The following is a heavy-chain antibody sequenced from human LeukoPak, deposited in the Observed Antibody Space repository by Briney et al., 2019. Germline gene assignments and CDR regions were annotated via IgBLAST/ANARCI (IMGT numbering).Heavy chain of an antibody. J-gene: IGHJ3*02. Sequence: GGSLRLSCAASGFTFSSYGMHWVRQAPGKGLEWVAVIWYDGSNKYYADSVKGRFTISRDNSKNTLYLQMNSLRAEDTAVYYCARWAVTTGFDIWGQGTMVTVSS. CDR3: ARWAVTTGFDI. V-gene: IGHV3-33*08. CDR2: IWYDGSNK. D-gene: IGHD4-17*01. CDR1: GFTFSSYG.